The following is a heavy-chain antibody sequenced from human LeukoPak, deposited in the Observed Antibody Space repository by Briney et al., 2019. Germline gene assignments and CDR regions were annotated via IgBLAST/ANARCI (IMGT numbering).Heavy chain of an antibody. D-gene: IGHD3-16*02. CDR1: GGSISSYY. J-gene: IGHJ5*02. CDR2: NYTSGST. V-gene: IGHV4-4*07. Sequence: KPSETLSLTCTVSGGSISSYYWSWIRQPAGKGLEWIGRNYTSGSTNYNPSLKSRVTMSVDTSKNQFSLKLSSATAADTAVYYCARGLYYDYVWGSYRYYWFDPWGQGTLVTVSS. CDR3: ARGLYYDYVWGSYRYYWFDP.